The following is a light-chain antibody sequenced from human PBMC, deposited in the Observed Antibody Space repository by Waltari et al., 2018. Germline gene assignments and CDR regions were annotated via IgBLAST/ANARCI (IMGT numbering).Light chain of an antibody. CDR1: QSVARS. CDR3: QKYVSLPAT. CDR2: VES. J-gene: IGKJ1*01. Sequence: EIVLTQSQGTLSLSPGERATLSCRASQSVARSLAWYQQKPGQAPRHLSYVESSRATGIPDRFSGSGSGTDFSLTISRLEPEDFAVYYCQKYVSLPATFGQGTKVEIK. V-gene: IGKV3-20*01.